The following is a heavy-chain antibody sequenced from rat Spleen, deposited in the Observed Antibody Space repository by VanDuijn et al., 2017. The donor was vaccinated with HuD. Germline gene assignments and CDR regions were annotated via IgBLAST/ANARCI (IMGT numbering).Heavy chain of an antibody. CDR3: TSTPNTEGIRWFAY. J-gene: IGHJ3*01. V-gene: IGHV2S12*01. D-gene: IGHD1-11*01. CDR2: ISSGGTT. Sequence: QVQLKESGPGLVQSSQTLSLTCTVSGFSLTSNGVSWVRQPPGKGLEWIAAISSGGTTFYNSTLKSRLSITRDTSKSQFFLKMNSLQTEDTAIYFCTSTPNTEGIRWFAYWGQGTLVTVSA. CDR1: GFSLTSNG.